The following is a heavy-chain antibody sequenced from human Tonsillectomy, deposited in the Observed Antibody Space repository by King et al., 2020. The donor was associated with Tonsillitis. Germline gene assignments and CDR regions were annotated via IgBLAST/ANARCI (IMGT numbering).Heavy chain of an antibody. V-gene: IGHV4-38-2*02. CDR1: GYSISSGYY. D-gene: IGHD3-10*01. J-gene: IGHJ4*02. CDR2: IYHSGST. Sequence: VQLQESGPGLVKPSETLSLTCTVSGYSISSGYYWGWIRQPPGKGLEWIGSIYHSGSTYYNPSLKSRVTISVDTSKNQFSLKLSSVTAADTAVYYCAREGYCGSGSYIFTWGQGTLVTVSS. CDR3: AREGYCGSGSYIFT.